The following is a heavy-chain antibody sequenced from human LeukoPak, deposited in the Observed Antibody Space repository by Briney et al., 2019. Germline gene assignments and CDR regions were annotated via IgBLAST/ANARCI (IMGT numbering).Heavy chain of an antibody. V-gene: IGHV5-51*01. D-gene: IGHD6-19*01. CDR1: GYSFTSYW. CDR2: IHPGDSDT. Sequence: GESLKISCKGSGYSFTSYWISWVRQMPGKGLEWMGIIHPGDSDTRYSPSFQGQVTISADKSISTAYLQWSSLKASDTAMYYCARLTGGYSSGWSGGEYWGQGTLVTVSS. J-gene: IGHJ4*02. CDR3: ARLTGGYSSGWSGGEY.